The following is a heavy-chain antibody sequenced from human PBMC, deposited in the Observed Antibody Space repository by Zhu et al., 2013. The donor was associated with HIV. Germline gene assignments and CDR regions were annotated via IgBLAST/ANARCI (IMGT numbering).Heavy chain of an antibody. Sequence: QVQLVQSGAEVKKPGASVKVSCKASGYMFTTYGISWVRQAPGQGLEWMGWISTYNGNTNYAQKLQGRVTMTTDTSTSTAYMEMRSLRSDDTAVYYCARKLYGGDSGGYYYYYGMDVWGQGTTVTVSS. D-gene: IGHD2-21*02. V-gene: IGHV1-18*01. CDR1: GYMFTTYG. CDR2: ISTYNGNT. J-gene: IGHJ6*02. CDR3: ARKLYGGDSGGYYYYYGMDV.